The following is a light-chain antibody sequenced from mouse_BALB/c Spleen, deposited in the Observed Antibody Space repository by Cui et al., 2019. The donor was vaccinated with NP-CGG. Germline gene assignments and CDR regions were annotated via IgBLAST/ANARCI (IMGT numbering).Light chain of an antibody. CDR1: TGAVTTSNF. V-gene: IGLV1*01. CDR2: GTN. CDR3: ALWYSNHWV. J-gene: IGLJ1*01. Sequence: QGVMTQESALTTSPGETVTLTCRSSTGAVTTSNFAKWVQEKPDHLFTGLIGGTNNRAPGVPARFSGSLIGDKAALTITGAQTEDEAIYFCALWYSNHWVFGGGTKLTVL.